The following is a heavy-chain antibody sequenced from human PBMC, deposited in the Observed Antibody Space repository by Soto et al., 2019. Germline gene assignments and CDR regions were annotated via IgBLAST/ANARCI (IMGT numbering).Heavy chain of an antibody. CDR3: ARARTYSITMVRGASRYYYGMDV. D-gene: IGHD3-10*01. J-gene: IGHJ6*02. V-gene: IGHV4-59*01. CDR1: GGSISSYY. Sequence: QVQLQESGPGLVKPSETLSLTCTVSGGSISSYYWSWIRQPPGKGLEWIGYIYYSGSTNYNPSLKSRVTISVDTSKNPFSLKLSSVTAADTAVYYCARARTYSITMVRGASRYYYGMDVWGQGTTVTVSS. CDR2: IYYSGST.